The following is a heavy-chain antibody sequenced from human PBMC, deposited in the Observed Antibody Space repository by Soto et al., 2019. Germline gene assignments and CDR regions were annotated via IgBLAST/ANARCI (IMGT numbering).Heavy chain of an antibody. CDR3: VRGTDLDKCGY. V-gene: IGHV4-31*01. Sequence: QVQLQESGPGLVKPSQTLSLTCTVSGDSINNGNYYWTWIRQHPGKGLEWIGHVHYSGRIYYNPSPTSVVTMAVYTSKNQVSLELSSVTVADTAVYYCVRGTDLDKCGYWGQGTLVTVPS. D-gene: IGHD6-25*01. J-gene: IGHJ1*01. CDR2: VHYSGRI. CDR1: GDSINNGNYY.